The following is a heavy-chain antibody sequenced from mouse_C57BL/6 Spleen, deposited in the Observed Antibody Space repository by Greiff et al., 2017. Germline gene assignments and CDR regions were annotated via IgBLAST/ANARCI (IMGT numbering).Heavy chain of an antibody. CDR2: IDPSDSFT. D-gene: IGHD1-3*01. CDR1: GYTFTSYW. V-gene: IGHV1-69*01. Sequence: QVQLQQPGAELVMPGASVKLSCKASGYTFTSYWMHWVKQRPGQGLEWIGEIDPSDSFTNYNQQFKGKSTWTVDKASSTAYMQLSSLTSEDSAVYYCARKTKVYFDYWGQGTTLTVSS. CDR3: ARKTKVYFDY. J-gene: IGHJ2*01.